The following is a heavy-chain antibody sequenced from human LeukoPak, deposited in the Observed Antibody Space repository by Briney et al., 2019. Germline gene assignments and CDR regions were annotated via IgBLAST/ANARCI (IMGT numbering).Heavy chain of an antibody. J-gene: IGHJ5*02. CDR3: AKPPGLRRLDP. V-gene: IGHV3-23*01. CDR2: INNSGGST. Sequence: GGSLRLSCAASGFTLSSYGMNWVRQAPGKGLAWVSGINNSGGSTYYADSVKGRFTISRDNSKNTLYLQMNSLRAEDTAVYYCAKPPGLRRLDPWGQGTLVTVSS. CDR1: GFTLSSYG. D-gene: IGHD5-12*01.